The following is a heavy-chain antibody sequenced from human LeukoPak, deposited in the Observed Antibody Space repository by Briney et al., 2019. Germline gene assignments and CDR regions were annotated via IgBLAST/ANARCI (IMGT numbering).Heavy chain of an antibody. CDR1: GGSISSYY. D-gene: IGHD6-13*01. J-gene: IGHJ4*02. V-gene: IGHV4-59*01. CDR2: IYYSGST. Sequence: SETLSLTCTVPGGSISSYYWSWIRQPPGKGLEWIGYIYYSGSTNYNPSLKSRVTISVDTSKNQFPLKLSSVTAADTAVYYCARAGDSSSWLIEIVFDYWGQGTLVTVSS. CDR3: ARAGDSSSWLIEIVFDY.